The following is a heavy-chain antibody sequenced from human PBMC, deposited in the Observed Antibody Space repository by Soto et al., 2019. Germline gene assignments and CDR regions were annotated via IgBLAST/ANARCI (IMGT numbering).Heavy chain of an antibody. V-gene: IGHV3-30-3*01. D-gene: IGHD4-4*01. CDR3: ARPLWRDDYNWGYFDL. CDR2: ISYDGSNK. Sequence: QVQLVESGGGVVQPGRSLRLSCAASGFTFSSYAMHWVRQVPGKGLEWVAVISYDGSNKYYADSVKGLLTISRDNSKNRLYLQMKSLRAEDTAVYYCARPLWRDDYNWGYFDLWGRGTLVTVSS. CDR1: GFTFSSYA. J-gene: IGHJ2*01.